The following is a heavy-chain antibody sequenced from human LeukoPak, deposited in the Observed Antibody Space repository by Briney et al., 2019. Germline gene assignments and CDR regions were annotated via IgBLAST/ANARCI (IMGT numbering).Heavy chain of an antibody. J-gene: IGHJ4*02. CDR1: GGTFSSYA. CDR2: IIPIFGTA. CDR3: ARYDILIHQPFDY. Sequence: GASVKVSCKASGGTFSSYAISWVRQAPGQGLEWMGGIIPIFGTANYAQKFQGRVTITADESTSTAYMELSSLRSEDTAVYYCARYDILIHQPFDYWGQGTLVTVSS. D-gene: IGHD3-9*01. V-gene: IGHV1-69*13.